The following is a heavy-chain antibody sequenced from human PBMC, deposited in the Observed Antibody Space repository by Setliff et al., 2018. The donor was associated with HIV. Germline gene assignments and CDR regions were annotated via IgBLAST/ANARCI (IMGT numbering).Heavy chain of an antibody. Sequence: GASVKVSCKASGYSFSSYGISWVRQAPGQGLEWMGWISGYNANTNYAQKLQGKVIMTTDTSASTAYMEVRSLRSDDTAVYFCARAPRGDFWSGKDYFDYWDQGALVTVSS. J-gene: IGHJ4*02. CDR2: ISGYNANT. D-gene: IGHD3-3*01. CDR3: ARAPRGDFWSGKDYFDY. V-gene: IGHV1-18*01. CDR1: GYSFSSYG.